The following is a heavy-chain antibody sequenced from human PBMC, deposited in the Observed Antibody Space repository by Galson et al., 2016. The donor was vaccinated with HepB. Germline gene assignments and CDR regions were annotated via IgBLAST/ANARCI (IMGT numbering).Heavy chain of an antibody. J-gene: IGHJ5*02. V-gene: IGHV4-39*01. CDR2: TYYSGST. CDR1: GGSISSSYY. Sequence: ETLSLTCTVSGGSISSSYYWGWIRQPPGKGLEWIGSTYYSGSTYYNPSLKSRVTMSVDTSKNQFSLKLNPVTAADTAVYYCARRSVVPTAGNWFDPWGQGTLVTVSS. D-gene: IGHD2-2*01. CDR3: ARRSVVPTAGNWFDP.